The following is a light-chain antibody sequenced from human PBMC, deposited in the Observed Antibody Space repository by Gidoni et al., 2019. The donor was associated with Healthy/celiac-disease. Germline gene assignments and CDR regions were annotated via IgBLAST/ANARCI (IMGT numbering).Light chain of an antibody. V-gene: IGLV2-14*01. Sequence: QSALTQPASVSGSPGQSITISCTGTSSDVGGYNYVSWYQQHPGKAPKLMIYDVSNRPSGASNRFSGSKSGNTASLTISGLQAEDEAEYYCSSYTSSNTLVFGGGTKLTVL. CDR2: DVS. CDR1: SSDVGGYNY. J-gene: IGLJ2*01. CDR3: SSYTSSNTLV.